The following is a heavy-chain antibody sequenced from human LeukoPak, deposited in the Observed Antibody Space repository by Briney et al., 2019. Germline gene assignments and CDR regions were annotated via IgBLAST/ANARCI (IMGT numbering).Heavy chain of an antibody. V-gene: IGHV1-69*06. D-gene: IGHD3-22*01. J-gene: IGHJ4*02. Sequence: SVKVSCKASGGTFSSYAISWVRQAPGQGLEWMGGIIPIFGTANYAQKFQGRVTITADKSTSTAYMELSSLRSEDTAVYYCARGALYYDSSGYDGPYFDYWGQGTLVTVSS. CDR2: IIPIFGTA. CDR3: ARGALYYDSSGYDGPYFDY. CDR1: GGTFSSYA.